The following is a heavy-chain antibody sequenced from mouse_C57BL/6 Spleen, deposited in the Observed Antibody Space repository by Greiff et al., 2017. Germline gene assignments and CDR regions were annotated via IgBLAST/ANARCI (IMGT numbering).Heavy chain of an antibody. D-gene: IGHD1-1*01. Sequence: QVQLQQPGAELVRPGSSVKLSCKASGYTFTSYWMHWVKQRPIQGLEWIGNIDPSDSETHYNQKFKDKATLTVDKSSSTAYMQLSSLTSEDSAVYFCARADTTVYFDYWGQGTPLTLSS. CDR2: IDPSDSET. CDR1: GYTFTSYW. J-gene: IGHJ2*01. V-gene: IGHV1-52*01. CDR3: ARADTTVYFDY.